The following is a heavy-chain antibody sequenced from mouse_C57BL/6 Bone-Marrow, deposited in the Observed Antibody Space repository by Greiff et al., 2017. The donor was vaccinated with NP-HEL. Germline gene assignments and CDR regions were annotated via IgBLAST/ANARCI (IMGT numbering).Heavy chain of an antibody. J-gene: IGHJ4*01. CDR1: GYTFTSYW. CDR2: IHPNSGST. CDR3: ARRVVPYAMDY. D-gene: IGHD1-1*01. V-gene: IGHV1-64*01. Sequence: VKLQQPGAELVKPGASVKLSCKASGYTFTSYWMHWVKQRPGQGLEWIGMIHPNSGSTNYNEKFKSKATLTVDKSSSTAYMQLSSLTSEDSAVYYCARRVVPYAMDYWGQGTSVTVSS.